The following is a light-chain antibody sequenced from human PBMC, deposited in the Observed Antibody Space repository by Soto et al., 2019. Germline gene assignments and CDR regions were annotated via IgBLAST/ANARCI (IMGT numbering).Light chain of an antibody. Sequence: QSALTQPASVFGSPGQSITISCTGTSSDVGGYNYVSWYQQHPGKAPKFMIYDVSNRPSGVSNRFSGSKSGNTASLTISGLQAEDEADYYCTSYTTSNTVVFGGGTKLTVL. CDR3: TSYTTSNTVV. CDR1: SSDVGGYNY. V-gene: IGLV2-14*03. J-gene: IGLJ3*02. CDR2: DVS.